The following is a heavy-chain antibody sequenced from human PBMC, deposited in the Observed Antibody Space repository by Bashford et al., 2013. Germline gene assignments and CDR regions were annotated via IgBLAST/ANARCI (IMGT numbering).Heavy chain of an antibody. CDR3: ATRNKNCGGGSCLDP. CDR1: GGSISSTIHY. D-gene: IGHD2-15*01. CDR2: IYYSGST. V-gene: IGHV4-39*01. Sequence: SETLSLTCTVSGGSISSTIHYWNWIRQPPGKGLEWIGSIYYSGSTYYNPSLKSRLTISVDTSKNQFSLKLSSVTAADTAVYYCATRNKNCGGGSCLDPWAEGGPRSPSP. J-gene: IGHJ5*02.